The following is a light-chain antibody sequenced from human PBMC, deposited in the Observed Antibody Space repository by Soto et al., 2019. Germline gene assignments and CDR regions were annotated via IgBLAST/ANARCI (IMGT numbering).Light chain of an antibody. CDR3: QQYNSYST. V-gene: IGKV3-15*01. J-gene: IGKJ5*01. CDR1: QPLNNN. CDR2: GAS. Sequence: EIVMTQSPATLSVSPGDRATLSCRAGQPLNNNVAWYQHKPGQAPRLLIYGASTRATGISARFSGSGSGTEFTLTISSLQSEDFATYYCQQYNSYSTFGQGTRLEI.